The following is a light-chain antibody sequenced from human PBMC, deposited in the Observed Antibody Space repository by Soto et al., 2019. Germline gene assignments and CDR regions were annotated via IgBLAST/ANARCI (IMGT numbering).Light chain of an antibody. V-gene: IGKV3-15*01. J-gene: IGKJ1*01. Sequence: EIVLTQSPGTLSLSPGERATLSCRASQSVRSNLAWYQQKPGQAPRLLIYSASTRATGIPARFSGSGSGTELTISIGSLQSEDFEIYYCQQYNTWPPTFGQGTKVDI. CDR1: QSVRSN. CDR3: QQYNTWPPT. CDR2: SAS.